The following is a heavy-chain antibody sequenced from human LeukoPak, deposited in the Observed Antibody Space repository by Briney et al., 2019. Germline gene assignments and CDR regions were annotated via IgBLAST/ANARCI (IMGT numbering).Heavy chain of an antibody. V-gene: IGHV4-34*01. Sequence: PSETLSLTCAVYGGSFSGYYWSWIRQPPGKGLEWIGEINHSGSTNYNPSLKSRVTISVDTSKNQFSLKLCSMTAADTAVYYCARGDSSTGWFDPWGQGTLVTVSS. J-gene: IGHJ5*02. CDR2: INHSGST. CDR3: ARGDSSTGWFDP. CDR1: GGSFSGYY. D-gene: IGHD2-2*01.